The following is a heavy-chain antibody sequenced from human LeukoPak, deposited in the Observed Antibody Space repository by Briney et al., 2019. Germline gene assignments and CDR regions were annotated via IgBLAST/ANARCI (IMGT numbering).Heavy chain of an antibody. CDR1: GFTFSSHW. V-gene: IGHV3-74*01. CDR2: MNTDGSSI. J-gene: IGHJ4*01. CDR3: GRGGKGYYGPGFK. Sequence: GGSLRLSCAASGFTFSSHWMHWVRQAPGKGLVWVSRMNTDGSSINYADSVKGRFTISRDNAKNTLYLQMNSLRAEDTAVYYCGRGGKGYYGPGFKRGQGTLVNVSS. D-gene: IGHD2-15*01.